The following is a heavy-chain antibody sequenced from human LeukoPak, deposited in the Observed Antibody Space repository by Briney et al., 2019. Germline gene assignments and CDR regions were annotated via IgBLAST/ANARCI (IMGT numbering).Heavy chain of an antibody. D-gene: IGHD3-22*01. J-gene: IGHJ4*02. V-gene: IGHV4-39*07. CDR1: GGSISSSSYY. Sequence: SETLSLTCTVSGGSISSSSYYWSWIRQPPGKGLEWIGEINHSGSTNYNPSLKSRVTISVDTSKNQFSLKLSSVTAADTAVYYCAKNGLGFDYYDSSGYYPAVDYWGQGTLVTVSS. CDR3: AKNGLGFDYYDSSGYYPAVDY. CDR2: INHSGST.